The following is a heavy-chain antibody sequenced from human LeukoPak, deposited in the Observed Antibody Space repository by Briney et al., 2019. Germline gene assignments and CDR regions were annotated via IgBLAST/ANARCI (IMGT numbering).Heavy chain of an antibody. J-gene: IGHJ4*02. CDR2: ISGSGGST. V-gene: IGHV3-23*01. Sequence: GGSLRPSCAASGFTFSSYAMSWVRQAPGKGLEGASAISGSGGSTYYADSVKGRFTISRDKSKNTLYLQMNSLRAEDTAVYYCAKSRVARQGGPIVVVPAACDYWGQGTLVTVSS. CDR1: GFTFSSYA. CDR3: AKSRVARQGGPIVVVPAACDY. D-gene: IGHD2-2*01.